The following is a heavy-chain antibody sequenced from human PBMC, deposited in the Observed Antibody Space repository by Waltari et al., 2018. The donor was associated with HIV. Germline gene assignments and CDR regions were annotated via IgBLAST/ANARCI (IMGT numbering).Heavy chain of an antibody. D-gene: IGHD3-3*01. CDR3: ARYNGFGDHAFDI. CDR2: IIPTFDTA. CDR1: GGTLSRSA. V-gene: IGHV1-69*01. Sequence: QVQLVQSGAEVKKPGSSVLVSCKVSGGTLSRSALRWVRQAPGQGLEWMGGIIPTFDTASYAQKFQGRVTITADESTSTIYMRLSSLRSEDTAVYYWARYNGFGDHAFDIWGQGTMVTVSS. J-gene: IGHJ3*02.